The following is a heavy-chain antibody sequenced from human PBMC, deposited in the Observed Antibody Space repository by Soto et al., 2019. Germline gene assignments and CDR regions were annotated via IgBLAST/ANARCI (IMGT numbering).Heavy chain of an antibody. CDR3: ARAERRYCSISTSYIFDY. Sequence: PSETLSLTCTVSGSSVSSNSYYWSWIRQPPGKGLEWIGYIDYSGSTKYNPSLKSRVTISVDTYKNQFSLKLSSVTAADTAVYYSARAERRYCSISTSYIFDYWGQGTQVTDSS. CDR2: IDYSGST. J-gene: IGHJ4*02. CDR1: GSSVSSNSYY. D-gene: IGHD2-2*01. V-gene: IGHV4-61*01.